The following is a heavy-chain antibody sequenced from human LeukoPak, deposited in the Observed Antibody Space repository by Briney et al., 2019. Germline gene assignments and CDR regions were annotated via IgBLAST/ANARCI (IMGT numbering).Heavy chain of an antibody. V-gene: IGHV3-30*18. J-gene: IGHJ4*02. D-gene: IGHD3-22*01. CDR2: ISYDGSNK. Sequence: GRSLRLSCAASGFTFSSYGMHWVRQAPGKGLEWVAVISYDGSNKYYADSVKGRFTISRDNSKNTLYLQMNSLRAEDTAVYYCAKEGYYDSSGYSRFDYWGQGTLVTVSS. CDR3: AKEGYYDSSGYSRFDY. CDR1: GFTFSSYG.